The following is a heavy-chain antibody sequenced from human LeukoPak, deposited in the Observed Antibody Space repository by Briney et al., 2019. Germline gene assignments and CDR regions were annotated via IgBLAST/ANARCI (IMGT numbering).Heavy chain of an antibody. CDR2: IWYDGSNK. D-gene: IGHD3-10*01. CDR1: GFTFSSYG. CDR3: AKDMGRQALYYFDY. V-gene: IGHV3-33*06. Sequence: PGRSLRLSCAASGFTFSSYGMHWVRQAPGKGLEWVAVIWYDGSNKYYADSVKGRFTISRDNSKNTLYLQMNSLRAEDTAVYNCAKDMGRQALYYFDYWGQGTLVTVSS. J-gene: IGHJ4*02.